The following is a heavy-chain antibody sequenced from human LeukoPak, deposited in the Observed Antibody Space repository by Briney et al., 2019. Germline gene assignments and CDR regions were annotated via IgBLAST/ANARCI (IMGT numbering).Heavy chain of an antibody. J-gene: IGHJ4*02. CDR1: GFTFSSYS. D-gene: IGHD5-18*01. CDR2: ISSSSTTI. V-gene: IGHV3-48*01. CDR3: ATRSSGYSYGV. Sequence: GGSLRLSRAASGFTFSSYSMNWVRQAPGKGLEWVSYISSSSTTIYYADSVKGRFTISRDNAKNSLYLQMNSLRAEDTALYYCATRSSGYSYGVWGQGTLVTVSS.